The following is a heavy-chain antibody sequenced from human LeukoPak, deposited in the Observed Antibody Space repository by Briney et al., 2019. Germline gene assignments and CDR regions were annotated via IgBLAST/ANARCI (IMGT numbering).Heavy chain of an antibody. D-gene: IGHD2-2*02. CDR2: IIPIFGTA. J-gene: IGHJ4*02. Sequence: ASVKVSCKASGGTFSSYAISWVRQAPGQGLEWMGGIIPIFGTANYAQKLQGRVTITADKSTSTAYMELSSLRSEDTAVYYCAREGWDCSSTSCYTQFWYWGQGTLVTVSS. V-gene: IGHV1-69*06. CDR3: AREGWDCSSTSCYTQFWY. CDR1: GGTFSSYA.